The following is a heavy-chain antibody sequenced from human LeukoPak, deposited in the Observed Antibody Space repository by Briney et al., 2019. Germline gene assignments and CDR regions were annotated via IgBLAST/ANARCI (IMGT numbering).Heavy chain of an antibody. V-gene: IGHV3-53*01. CDR1: GFTVSSNY. J-gene: IGHJ4*02. CDR2: IYSGGST. D-gene: IGHD3-3*01. Sequence: GGSLRLSCAASGFTVSSNYMSWVRQAPGKRLEWVSVIYSGGSTYYADSVKGRFTISRDNSKNTLYLQMNSLRAEDTAVYYCARAHYDFWSGYYPDYWGQGTLVTVSS. CDR3: ARAHYDFWSGYYPDY.